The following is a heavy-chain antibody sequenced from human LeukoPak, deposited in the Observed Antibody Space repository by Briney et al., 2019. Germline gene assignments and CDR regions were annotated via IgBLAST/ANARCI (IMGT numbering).Heavy chain of an antibody. Sequence: SETLSLTCTVSGGSISSGSYYWSWIRQPAGKGLEWIGRIYTSGSTNYNPSLKSRVTISVDTSKNQFSLKLSSVTAADTAVYYCARGTNIGYFDYWGQGTLVTVSS. J-gene: IGHJ4*02. D-gene: IGHD5-12*01. CDR2: IYTSGST. V-gene: IGHV4-61*02. CDR1: GGSISSGSYY. CDR3: ARGTNIGYFDY.